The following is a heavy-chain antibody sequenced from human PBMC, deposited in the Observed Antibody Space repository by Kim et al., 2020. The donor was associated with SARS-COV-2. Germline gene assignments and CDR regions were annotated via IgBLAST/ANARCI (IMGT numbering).Heavy chain of an antibody. CDR3: ARDHRGWLHYTAIWYFAL. J-gene: IGHJ2*01. CDR1: GGSISSYY. CDR2: IYYSGST. V-gene: IGHV4-59*01. D-gene: IGHD3-22*01. Sequence: SETLSLTCTVSGGSISSYYWSWIRQPPGKGLEWIGDIYYSGSTNYNPSLKSRVTISVDTSKNQFSLKLSSVTVADTAVYYCARDHRGWLHYTAIWYFAL.